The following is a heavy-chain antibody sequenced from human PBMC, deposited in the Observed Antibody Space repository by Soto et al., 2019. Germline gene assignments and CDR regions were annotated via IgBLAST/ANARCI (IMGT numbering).Heavy chain of an antibody. J-gene: IGHJ4*02. CDR3: ARDRGDYDH. CDR2: ITGYNGNT. D-gene: IGHD4-17*01. Sequence: QVQLVQSGAEVKEPGASVKVSCQASGYTFTSYGITWVRQAPGQGLEWVGWITGYNGNTNHAQRLQDRVTLTTDTSTNTAYMELRSLRSDDTAVYYCARDRGDYDHWGQGTLVTVSS. CDR1: GYTFTSYG. V-gene: IGHV1-18*01.